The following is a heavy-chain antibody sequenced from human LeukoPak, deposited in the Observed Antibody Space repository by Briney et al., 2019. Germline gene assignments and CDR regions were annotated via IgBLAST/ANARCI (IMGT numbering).Heavy chain of an antibody. CDR3: AKDKYGSGSYGMDV. J-gene: IGHJ6*02. V-gene: IGHV3-23*01. CDR2: VSGSGTST. D-gene: IGHD3-10*01. CDR1: GFTFNSYG. Sequence: GSLRLSCAASGFTFNSYGMSWVPQAPGKGLEWVSVVSGSGTSTYYADSVKGRFTISRDNSKNTLSLQMNSLRAEDTAVYYCAKDKYGSGSYGMDVWGQGTTVTVSS.